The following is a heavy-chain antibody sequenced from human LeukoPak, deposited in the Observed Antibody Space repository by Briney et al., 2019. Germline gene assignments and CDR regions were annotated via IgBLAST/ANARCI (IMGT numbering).Heavy chain of an antibody. Sequence: ASVKVSCKASGFTFTSSAVQWVRQARGQRLEWIGWIVVGSGNTNYAQKFQERVTITRDMSTSTAYMELSSLRSEDTAVYYCAASEVELVHLYYYYGMDVWGQGTTVTVSS. D-gene: IGHD6-6*01. CDR2: IVVGSGNT. V-gene: IGHV1-58*01. J-gene: IGHJ6*02. CDR1: GFTFTSSA. CDR3: AASEVELVHLYYYYGMDV.